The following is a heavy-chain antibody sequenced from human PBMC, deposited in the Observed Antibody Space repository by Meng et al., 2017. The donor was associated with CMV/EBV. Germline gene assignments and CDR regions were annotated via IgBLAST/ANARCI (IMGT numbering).Heavy chain of an antibody. CDR3: ARMRGSRRAGRGGSMIDAILDKMVTEGYHFDY. Sequence: SETLSLTCTVSSGSINAYCWNWIRQPPGKGLEWFGYVHSNTSTKYNPPLKSRVDISLDTSKNQFSLKLTSVAAADTAVYYCARMRGSRRAGRGGSMIDAILDKMVTEGYHFDYWGQGMPVTVSS. V-gene: IGHV4-59*01. J-gene: IGHJ4*02. CDR2: VHSNTST. D-gene: IGHD2-2*02. CDR1: SGSINAYC.